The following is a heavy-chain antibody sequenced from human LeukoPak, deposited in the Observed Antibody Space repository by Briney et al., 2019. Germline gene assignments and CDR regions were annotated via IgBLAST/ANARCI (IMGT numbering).Heavy chain of an antibody. CDR3: ARDLLGYNYHYMDV. J-gene: IGHJ6*03. D-gene: IGHD1-20*01. CDR1: GFTLSSYE. Sequence: PGGSLRLSCAASGFTLSSYEMKSVRQAPGKGVEWVSSISSSSSYIYYADSVKGRFTISRDNAKNSLYLQMNSLRAEDTAVYYCARDLLGYNYHYMDVWGKGTTVTVSS. V-gene: IGHV3-21*01. CDR2: ISSSSSYI.